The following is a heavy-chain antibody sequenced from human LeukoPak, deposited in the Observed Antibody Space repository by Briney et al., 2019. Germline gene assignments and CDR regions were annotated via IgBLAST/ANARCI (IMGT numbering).Heavy chain of an antibody. J-gene: IGHJ4*02. Sequence: GGSLRLSCAASGFTFSSYSMNWVRQAPGKGLEWVSSISSSSSYIYYADSVKGRFTISRDNAKNSLYLQMNSLRAEDTAVYYCARGNYGDYVFWGYYFDYWGQGTLVTVSS. CDR1: GFTFSSYS. D-gene: IGHD4-17*01. CDR3: ARGNYGDYVFWGYYFDY. V-gene: IGHV3-21*01. CDR2: ISSSSSYI.